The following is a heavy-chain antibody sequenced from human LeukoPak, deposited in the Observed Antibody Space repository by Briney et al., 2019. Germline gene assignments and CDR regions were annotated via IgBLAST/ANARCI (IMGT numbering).Heavy chain of an antibody. CDR1: GYTFINYY. Sequence: GASVKVSCKASGYTFINYYMHRVRQAPGQGLEWMGIINPSGGSTSYAQKFQGRFTMTRDTSTSTVYMQLNSLRSEDTAVYYCARNASTSILWWWGQGTLVTVSS. V-gene: IGHV1-46*01. J-gene: IGHJ1*01. CDR3: ARNASTSILWW. D-gene: IGHD2-21*01. CDR2: INPSGGST.